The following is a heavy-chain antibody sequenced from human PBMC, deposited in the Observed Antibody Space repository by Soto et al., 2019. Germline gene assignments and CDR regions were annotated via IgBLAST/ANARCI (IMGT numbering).Heavy chain of an antibody. V-gene: IGHV3-30-3*01. CDR1: GFTFSSYA. D-gene: IGHD6-13*01. Sequence: QVQLVESGGGVVQPGRSLRLSCAASGFTFSSYAMHWVRQAPGKGLEWVAVISYDGSNKYYADSVKGRFTISRDNSKNTLYLQMNSLRAEDTAVYYCARDRISISWAYYYYGMDVWGQGTTVTVSS. CDR3: ARDRISISWAYYYYGMDV. J-gene: IGHJ6*02. CDR2: ISYDGSNK.